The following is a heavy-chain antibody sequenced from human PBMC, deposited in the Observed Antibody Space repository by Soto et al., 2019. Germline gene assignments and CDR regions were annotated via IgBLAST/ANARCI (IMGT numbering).Heavy chain of an antibody. V-gene: IGHV4-59*01. Sequence: QVQLQESGPGLVKPSETLSLTCTVSGGSISSYYWSWIRQPPGKGLEWIGYIYYSGSTNYNPSLTSRVTISVDTSKNQFSLKLSSVTAADTAVYYCARGAQYCSSTSCYYYYYGMDVWGQGTTVTVSS. CDR3: ARGAQYCSSTSCYYYYYGMDV. J-gene: IGHJ6*02. CDR1: GGSISSYY. CDR2: IYYSGST. D-gene: IGHD2-2*01.